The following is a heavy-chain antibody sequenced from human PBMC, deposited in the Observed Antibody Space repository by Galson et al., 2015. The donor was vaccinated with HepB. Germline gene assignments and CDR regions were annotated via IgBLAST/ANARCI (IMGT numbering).Heavy chain of an antibody. J-gene: IGHJ4*02. CDR1: GYTFTNYD. Sequence: SEKVSCKASGYTFTNYDINWVRQATGQGLEWLGWMNTNTGNTGFAKKFQGRVTMTRDTPISTAYMELSSLRSEDTAVYYCARANGNYDFWGGYPHFDYWGQGTLVTVSS. V-gene: IGHV1-8*01. CDR2: MNTNTGNT. D-gene: IGHD3-3*01. CDR3: ARANGNYDFWGGYPHFDY.